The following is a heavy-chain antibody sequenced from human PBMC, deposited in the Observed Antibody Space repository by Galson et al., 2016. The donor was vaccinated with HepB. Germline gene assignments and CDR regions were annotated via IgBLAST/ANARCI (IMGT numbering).Heavy chain of an antibody. CDR2: ISWNSVGV. D-gene: IGHD4-17*01. CDR3: AREGLSDYGDYKYYYYALDV. Sequence: SLRLSCAASGFTFDDYGMDWVRQAPGKGLEWVAGISWNSVGVGYADSVKGRFTISRDNAKNSLYLQMNSLRAEDTAVYYCAREGLSDYGDYKYYYYALDVWGQGTTVTVSS. J-gene: IGHJ6*02. V-gene: IGHV3-9*01. CDR1: GFTFDDYG.